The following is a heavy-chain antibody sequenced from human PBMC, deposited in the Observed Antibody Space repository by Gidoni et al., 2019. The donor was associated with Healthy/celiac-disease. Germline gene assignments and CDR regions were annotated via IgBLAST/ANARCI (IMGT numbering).Heavy chain of an antibody. CDR1: GFTVSSNY. D-gene: IGHD1-26*01. V-gene: IGHV3-53*01. Sequence: EVQLVESGGGLIQPGGSLRLSCASSGFTVSSNYMSWVRQAPGKGLEWVSVFYSGGRTYYADSVKGRFTISRDNSKNTLYLQMNSLRAEDTAVYYCATLGSYYRGAFDIWGQGTMVTVSS. CDR3: ATLGSYYRGAFDI. J-gene: IGHJ3*02. CDR2: FYSGGRT.